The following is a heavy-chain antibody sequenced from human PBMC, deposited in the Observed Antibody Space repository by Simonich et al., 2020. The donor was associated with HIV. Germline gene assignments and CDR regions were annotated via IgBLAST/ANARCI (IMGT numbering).Heavy chain of an antibody. J-gene: IGHJ4*02. CDR3: ARQPPSPSGSSSWPIDY. Sequence: QVQLVESGGGVVQPGRSLRLSCAMSGFIFANFGMHWVRQAPGKGLEWVEVIWYVGSKTYYADSVKGRFTISRDTSKNTLFLRMNSLRAEDTAVYYCARQPPSPSGSSSWPIDYWGQGTLVTVSS. CDR2: IWYVGSKT. D-gene: IGHD6-13*01. V-gene: IGHV3-33*01. CDR1: GFIFANFG.